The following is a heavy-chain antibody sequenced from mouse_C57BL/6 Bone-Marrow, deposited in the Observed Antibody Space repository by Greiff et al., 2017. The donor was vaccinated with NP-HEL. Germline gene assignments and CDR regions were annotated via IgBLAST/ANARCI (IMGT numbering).Heavy chain of an antibody. Sequence: QVQLQQPGAELLKPGASVKMSCKASGYTFTSYWITWVKQRPGQGLEWIGDIYPGSGSTNYNEKFKSKATLTVDTSSSTAYMQLSSLTSEDSAVYYCAKDYGSSLYFDYWGQGTTLTVSS. V-gene: IGHV1-55*01. CDR2: IYPGSGST. J-gene: IGHJ2*01. CDR1: GYTFTSYW. D-gene: IGHD1-1*01. CDR3: AKDYGSSLYFDY.